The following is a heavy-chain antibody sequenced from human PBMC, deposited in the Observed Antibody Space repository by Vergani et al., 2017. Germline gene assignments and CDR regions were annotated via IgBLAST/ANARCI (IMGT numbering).Heavy chain of an antibody. CDR1: GFTFSTYA. J-gene: IGHJ4*02. D-gene: IGHD3-22*01. CDR2: ISSDGGST. CDR3: AGPQGTSAYYYGGFDY. Sequence: EVQPLESGGGLVQPGGSLRLSCAASGFTFSTYAMTWVRQAPGKGLEWVSTISSDGGSTYYADSVKGRFTISRDNSKNTLSLQMNSLTAEDPAIYYCAGPQGTSAYYYGGFDYWGQGILVTVSS. V-gene: IGHV3-23*01.